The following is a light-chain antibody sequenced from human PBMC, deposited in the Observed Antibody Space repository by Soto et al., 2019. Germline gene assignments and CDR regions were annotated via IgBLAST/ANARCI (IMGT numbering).Light chain of an antibody. CDR1: SSDVGSDNL. V-gene: IGLV2-23*02. Sequence: QSALTQPASVSGSPGQSITISCTGTSSDVGSDNLVSWYQQHPGKAPKLMIYEVSKRPSGVSNRFSGSKSGNTASLTISGLQAEDEADYYCCSYAGSSTLFGGGTQLTVL. CDR2: EVS. CDR3: CSYAGSSTL. J-gene: IGLJ2*01.